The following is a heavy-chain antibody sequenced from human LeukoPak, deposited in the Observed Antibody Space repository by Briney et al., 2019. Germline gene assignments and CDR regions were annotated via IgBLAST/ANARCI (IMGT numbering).Heavy chain of an antibody. CDR1: GFTFSTST. CDR2: IGASGSDM. D-gene: IGHD3-16*02. J-gene: IGHJ4*02. V-gene: IGHV3-21*01. Sequence: GGSLRLSCAASGFTFSTSTMNWVRQAPGRGLEWFSSIGASGSDMYYAASVKGRFTISRDNAKNSLFLQLNSLRAEDTATYCCVRGDRREDWGQGTLVTVSS. CDR3: VRGDRRED.